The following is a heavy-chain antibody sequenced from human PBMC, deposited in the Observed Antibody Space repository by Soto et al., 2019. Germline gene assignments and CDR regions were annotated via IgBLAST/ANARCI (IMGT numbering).Heavy chain of an antibody. V-gene: IGHV3-23*01. CDR2: VSGSGDTT. Sequence: GGSLRLSCAASGFTFSGYTMSWVRQAPRKGLEWVSAVSGSGDTTYYADSVKGRFTISRDNSQNTLYLQMNSLKADDSAVYYCARDLSGYDYNFDYWGQGTLVTVSS. J-gene: IGHJ4*02. CDR3: ARDLSGYDYNFDY. D-gene: IGHD5-12*01. CDR1: GFTFSGYT.